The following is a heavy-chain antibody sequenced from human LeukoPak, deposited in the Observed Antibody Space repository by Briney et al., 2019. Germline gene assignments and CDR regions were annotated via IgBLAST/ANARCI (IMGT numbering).Heavy chain of an antibody. D-gene: IGHD1-14*01. CDR3: ATGAGDFDH. CDR1: GSAISRWC. V-gene: IGHV4-4*07. J-gene: IGHJ4*02. Sequence: PSETLSLTCTVSGSAISRWCWSWLRQPAGKGLEWIGRFCTTGSTNYSPSLKSRVTMSVDTSKNQFSLNLISVTAADTAVYYCATGAGDFDHWGQGILVTVSS. CDR2: FCTTGST.